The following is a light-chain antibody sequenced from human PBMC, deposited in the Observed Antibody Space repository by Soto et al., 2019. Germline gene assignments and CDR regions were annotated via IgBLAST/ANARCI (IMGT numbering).Light chain of an antibody. CDR1: ISDVGFYAR. CDR3: SSYTSSSTYV. CDR2: DVT. J-gene: IGLJ1*01. V-gene: IGLV2-18*02. Sequence: QSVLTQPPSVCGSPGQSVTISCTGTISDVGFYARVSWYQQPPGTAPKLLIYDVTSRPSGVPDRFSGSQSGKTASLTISGLRAEDEADYYCSSYTSSSTYVFGPGTKVT.